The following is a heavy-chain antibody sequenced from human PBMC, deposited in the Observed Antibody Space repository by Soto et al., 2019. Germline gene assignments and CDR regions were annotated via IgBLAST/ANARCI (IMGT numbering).Heavy chain of an antibody. CDR3: AKDAGSPRPFDS. Sequence: GGSLRLSCAASGFTFSTYGMHWVRQAPGKGLAWVAVISYDGSNKCYADSVKGRFTITRDNSKNTLYLQMNSLRAEDTAVYYCAKDAGSPRPFDSWGQGTLVTVSS. D-gene: IGHD6-19*01. CDR2: ISYDGSNK. CDR1: GFTFSTYG. J-gene: IGHJ4*02. V-gene: IGHV3-30*18.